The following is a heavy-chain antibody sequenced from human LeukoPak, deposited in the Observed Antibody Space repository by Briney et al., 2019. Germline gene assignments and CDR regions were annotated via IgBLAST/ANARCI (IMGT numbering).Heavy chain of an antibody. CDR3: AKDGGGGSKDYYYMGV. CDR1: GGSISSYY. Sequence: ETLSLTCTVSGGSISSYYWSWVRQAPGKGLEWVSAISGSGGSTYYADSVKGRFTISRDNSKNTLYLQMNSLRAEDTAVYYCAKDGGGGSKDYYYMGVWGKGTTVTISS. CDR2: ISGSGGST. J-gene: IGHJ6*03. V-gene: IGHV3-23*01. D-gene: IGHD2-15*01.